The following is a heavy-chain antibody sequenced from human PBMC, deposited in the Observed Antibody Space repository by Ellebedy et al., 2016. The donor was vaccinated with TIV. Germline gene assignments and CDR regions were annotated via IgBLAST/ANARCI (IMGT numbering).Heavy chain of an antibody. CDR2: IYSGGGA. J-gene: IGHJ3*02. V-gene: IGHV3-53*01. CDR3: VKDHFNGNGIYDAFDI. CDR1: GFTVSTSY. Sequence: GGSLRLSCAASGFTVSTSYMSWVRQTPGKGLEWVSIIYSGGGADYADSVKGRFTISRDESENSLYLQMNNLRAEDTAVYYCVKDHFNGNGIYDAFDIWGQGTMVTVSS. D-gene: IGHD1-1*01.